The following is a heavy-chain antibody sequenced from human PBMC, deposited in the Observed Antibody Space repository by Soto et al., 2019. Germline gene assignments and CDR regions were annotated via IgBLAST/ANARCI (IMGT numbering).Heavy chain of an antibody. V-gene: IGHV1-69*01. Sequence: QVQLVQSGAEVKKPGSSVKVSCKASGGTFGSYAISWVRQAPGQGLEWMGGIIPIPGTANYAQKFQGRVTIAADESTSTAYMELSSLRSEDTAVYYCARSQGSSTSVEIDYYYYYGMDVWGQGTTVTVSS. D-gene: IGHD2-2*01. J-gene: IGHJ6*02. CDR3: ARSQGSSTSVEIDYYYYYGMDV. CDR1: GGTFGSYA. CDR2: IIPIPGTA.